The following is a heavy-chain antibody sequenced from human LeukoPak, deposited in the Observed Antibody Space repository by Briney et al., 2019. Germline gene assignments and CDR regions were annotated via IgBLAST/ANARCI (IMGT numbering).Heavy chain of an antibody. J-gene: IGHJ4*02. CDR3: ATEGSSGWYGMFDY. Sequence: KTGGSLRLSCAASGFTFSSYSMNWVRQAPGKGLEWVSSISSSSSYIYYADSVKGRFTISRDNAKNSLYLQMNSLRAEDTAVYYCATEGSSGWYGMFDYWGQGTLVTVSS. CDR1: GFTFSSYS. D-gene: IGHD6-19*01. CDR2: ISSSSSYI. V-gene: IGHV3-21*01.